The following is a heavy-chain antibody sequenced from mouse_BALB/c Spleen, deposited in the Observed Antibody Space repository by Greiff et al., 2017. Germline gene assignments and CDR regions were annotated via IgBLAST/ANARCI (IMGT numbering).Heavy chain of an antibody. D-gene: IGHD1-1*01. CDR1: GDSITSGY. CDR2: ISYSGST. Sequence: EVHLVESGPSLVKPSQTLSLTCSVTGDSITSGYWNWIRKFPGNKLEYMGYISYSGSTYYNPSLKSRISITRDTSKNQYYLQLNSVTTEDTATYYGARYQLRGYAMDYWGQGTSVTVSS. CDR3: ARYQLRGYAMDY. V-gene: IGHV3-8*02. J-gene: IGHJ4*01.